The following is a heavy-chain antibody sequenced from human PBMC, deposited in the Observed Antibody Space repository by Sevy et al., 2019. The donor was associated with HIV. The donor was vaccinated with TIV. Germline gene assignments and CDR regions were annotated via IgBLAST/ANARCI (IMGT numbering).Heavy chain of an antibody. CDR3: AKRAGADSRLLYFAH. CDR2: ISPSGAST. Sequence: GGSLRLSCAASGFTFSSYVMSWVRQAPGKGLEWVSSISPSGASTYVADSVKGRFTISRANSKNTLYLQMDSLRAEDTGVYYCAKRAGADSRLLYFAHWGQGALVTVSS. CDR1: GFTFSSYV. J-gene: IGHJ4*02. V-gene: IGHV3-23*01. D-gene: IGHD6-19*01.